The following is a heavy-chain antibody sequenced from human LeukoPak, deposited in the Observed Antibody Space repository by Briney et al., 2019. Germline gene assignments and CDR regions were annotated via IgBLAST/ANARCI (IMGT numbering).Heavy chain of an antibody. CDR2: IKYDGSAT. V-gene: IGHV3-74*01. CDR1: GFSFTNYW. J-gene: IGHJ4*02. CDR3: VSGSLQSGYNFDY. Sequence: GGSLRLSCAASGFSFTNYWMHWIRQVPGKGLVWVSHIKYDGSATNYADSVKGRFTISRDNAKNTLYLQMNSLRAEDTAVYYCVSGSLQSGYNFDYWGQGALVTVSS. D-gene: IGHD3-3*01.